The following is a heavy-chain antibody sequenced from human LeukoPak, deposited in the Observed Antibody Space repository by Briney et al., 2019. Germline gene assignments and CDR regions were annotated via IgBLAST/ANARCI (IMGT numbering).Heavy chain of an antibody. D-gene: IGHD5-24*01. CDR2: ISSSGSTM. CDR1: GFTFSSYE. J-gene: IGHJ5*02. V-gene: IGHV3-48*03. Sequence: GGSLRLSCAASGFTFSSYEMNWVRQAPGKGLEWVSYISSSGSTMYYADSVKGRFTISRDNAKNSLYLQMNSLRAEDTAVYYCARSFVEMATITLDPWGQGTLVTVSS. CDR3: ARSFVEMATITLDP.